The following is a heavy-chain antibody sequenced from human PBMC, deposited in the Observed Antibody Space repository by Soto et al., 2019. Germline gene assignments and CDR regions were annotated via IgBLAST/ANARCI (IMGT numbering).Heavy chain of an antibody. CDR2: FSGSGGST. V-gene: IGHV3-23*01. CDR1: GFTFSSYA. D-gene: IGHD5-12*01. CDR3: AKDFNSLATFYYFDY. Sequence: GGSLRLSCAASGFTFSSYAMSWVRQAPGKGLEWVSAFSGSGGSTYYADSVNVRFTISRDNSKNTLYLQMNSLRAEDTAVYYCAKDFNSLATFYYFDYWGQGTLVTVSS. J-gene: IGHJ4*02.